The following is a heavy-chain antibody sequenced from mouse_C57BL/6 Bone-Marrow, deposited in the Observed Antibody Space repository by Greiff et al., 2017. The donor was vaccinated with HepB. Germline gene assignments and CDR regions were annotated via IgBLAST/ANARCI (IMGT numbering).Heavy chain of an antibody. CDR1: GYTFTSYT. CDR2: INPSSGYT. V-gene: IGHV1-4*01. J-gene: IGHJ2*01. CDR3: ASRNWDDY. D-gene: IGHD4-1*01. Sequence: VKLVESGAELARPGASVKMSCKASGYTFTSYTMHWVKQRPGQGLEWIGYINPSSGYTKYNQKFKDKATLTADKSSSTAYMQLSSLTSEDSAVYYCASRNWDDYWGQGTTLTVSS.